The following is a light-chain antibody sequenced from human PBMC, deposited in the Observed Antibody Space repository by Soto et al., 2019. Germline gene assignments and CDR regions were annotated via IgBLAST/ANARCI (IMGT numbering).Light chain of an antibody. V-gene: IGKV3-15*01. CDR1: QSVSSN. CDR2: AAS. CDR3: KQYNNLPPMYT. J-gene: IGKJ2*01. Sequence: EIVMTQSPATLSVSPGERATLSCRASQSVSSNLAWYQQKPGQAPRLLVSAASTRATGIPARFSGSGSGTEFTLTISGLQAEDFAVYYCKQYNNLPPMYTFGQGTKLEIK.